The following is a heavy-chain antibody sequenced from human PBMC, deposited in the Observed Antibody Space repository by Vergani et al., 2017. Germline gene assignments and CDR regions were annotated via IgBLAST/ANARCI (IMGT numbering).Heavy chain of an antibody. D-gene: IGHD6-13*01. CDR2: ISYDGSNK. CDR1: GFTFSSYA. V-gene: IGHV3-30*04. J-gene: IGHJ5*02. Sequence: QVQLVESGGGVVQPGRSLRLSCAASGFTFSSYAMHWVRQAPGKGLEWVAVISYDGSNKYYADSVKGRFTISRDNSKNTLYLQMNSLRAEDTYVYYCAKTLKQLVPNEGFDPWGQGTLVTVSS. CDR3: AKTLKQLVPNEGFDP.